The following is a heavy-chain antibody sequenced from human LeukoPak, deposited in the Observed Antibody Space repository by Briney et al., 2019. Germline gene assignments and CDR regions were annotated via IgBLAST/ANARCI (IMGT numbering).Heavy chain of an antibody. V-gene: IGHV3-48*01. J-gene: IGHJ2*01. CDR3: ARTEYQLHYDILTGYSNYYFDL. Sequence: PGGSLRLSCAASGFTFSSYNLNWVRQAPGKGLEWVSYISGSSITIYYADSVKGRFTISRDNAKNSLCLQMNSLRAEDTAIYYCARTEYQLHYDILTGYSNYYFDLWGRGTLVTVSS. D-gene: IGHD3-9*01. CDR2: ISGSSITI. CDR1: GFTFSSYN.